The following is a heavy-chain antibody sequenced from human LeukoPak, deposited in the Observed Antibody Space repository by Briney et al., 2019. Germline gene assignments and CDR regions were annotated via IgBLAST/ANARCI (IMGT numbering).Heavy chain of an antibody. CDR2: ISAYNGHT. Sequence: ASVKVSCKASGYTFTSYGVSWVRQAPGQGLEWMGWISAYNGHTNYAQKFQGRVTMTRDTSISTAYMELSRLRSDDTAVYYCASHSRVVVVAALNYWGQGTLVTVSS. CDR1: GYTFTSYG. D-gene: IGHD2-15*01. V-gene: IGHV1-18*01. CDR3: ASHSRVVVVAALNY. J-gene: IGHJ4*02.